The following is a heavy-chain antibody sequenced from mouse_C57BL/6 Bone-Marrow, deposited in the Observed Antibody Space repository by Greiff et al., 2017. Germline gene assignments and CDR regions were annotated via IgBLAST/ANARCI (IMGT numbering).Heavy chain of an antibody. CDR3: ARVLLLLWFAY. V-gene: IGHV1-82*01. J-gene: IGHJ3*01. Sequence: VQLQQSGPELVKPGASVKISCKASGYAFSSSWMNWVKQRPGKGLEWIGRIYPGDGDTNYNGKFKGKATLTADKSSSTAYMQLSSLTSEDSAVYVCARVLLLLWFAYWGQGTLVTVSA. D-gene: IGHD2-3*01. CDR1: GYAFSSSW. CDR2: IYPGDGDT.